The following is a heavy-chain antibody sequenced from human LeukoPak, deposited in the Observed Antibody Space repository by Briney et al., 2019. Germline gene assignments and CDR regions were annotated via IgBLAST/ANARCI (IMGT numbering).Heavy chain of an antibody. CDR3: VRDRNYYGLDY. V-gene: IGHV3-11*01. D-gene: IGHD3-10*01. CDR1: GFNFSEYY. CDR2: ISISSKTI. J-gene: IGHJ4*02. Sequence: GGSLRLSCAASGFNFSEYYMSWIRQAPGKGLERISYISISSKTIYYADSVKGRFTISRDNAKNSLYLQMNSLRADDTAVYYCVRDRNYYGLDYWGQGSLVTVSS.